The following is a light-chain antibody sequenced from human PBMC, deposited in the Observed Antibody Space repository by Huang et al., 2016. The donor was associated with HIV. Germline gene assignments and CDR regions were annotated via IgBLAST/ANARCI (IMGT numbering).Light chain of an antibody. V-gene: IGKV3-15*01. J-gene: IGKJ1*01. CDR1: HNINTN. CDR3: QQYNDWPRS. Sequence: EIVMTQSPGTLSVAPGERATLSCRASHNINTNLAWFQQKPGQAPRLLIYAASTRTADFPARFSGSGSRTEFTLTISSLQSEDMAVYYCQQYNDWPRSFGQGTKVEIK. CDR2: AAS.